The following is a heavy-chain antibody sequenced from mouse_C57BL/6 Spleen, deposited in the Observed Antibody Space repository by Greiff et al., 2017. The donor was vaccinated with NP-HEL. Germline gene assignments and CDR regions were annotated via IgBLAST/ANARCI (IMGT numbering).Heavy chain of an antibody. V-gene: IGHV5-9-1*02. CDR2: ISSGGDYI. CDR3: TRDSDSFDV. CDR1: GFTFSSYA. Sequence: EVKLQESGEGLVKPGGSLKLSCAASGFTFSSYAMSWVRQTPEKRLEWVAYISSGGDYIYYADTVKGRFTISRDNARNTLYLQMSSLKSEDTAMYYCTRDSDSFDVWGTGTTVTVSS. J-gene: IGHJ1*03.